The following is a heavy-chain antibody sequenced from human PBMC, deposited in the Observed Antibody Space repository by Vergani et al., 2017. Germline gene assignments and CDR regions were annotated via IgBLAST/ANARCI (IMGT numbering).Heavy chain of an antibody. Sequence: QVQLQESGPGLVKPSQTLSLTCTVSGGSISSGDYYWSWIRQPPGKGLEWIGYIYYSGSTYYNPTLKSRVTISVDTSKNQFSLKLSSVTAADTAVYYCARGKGVVQLWYTSLYFALWSRRTLVTVSS. V-gene: IGHV4-30-4*08. CDR3: ARGKGVVQLWYTSLYFAL. CDR2: IYYSGST. J-gene: IGHJ2*01. D-gene: IGHD5-18*01. CDR1: GGSISSGDYY.